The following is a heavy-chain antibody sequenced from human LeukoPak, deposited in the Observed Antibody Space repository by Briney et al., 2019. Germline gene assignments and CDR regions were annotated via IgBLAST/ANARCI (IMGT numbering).Heavy chain of an antibody. V-gene: IGHV3-66*02. D-gene: IGHD3-3*01. CDR2: IYSGGST. J-gene: IGHJ4*02. CDR1: GFTVSSNY. Sequence: GGSLRLSCAASGFTVSSNYMSWVRQAPGKGLEWVSVIYSGGSTYYADSVKGRFTISRDNSENTLYLQMNSLRAEDTAVYYCARDDAIFGVVTLPDYWGQGTLVTVSS. CDR3: ARDDAIFGVVTLPDY.